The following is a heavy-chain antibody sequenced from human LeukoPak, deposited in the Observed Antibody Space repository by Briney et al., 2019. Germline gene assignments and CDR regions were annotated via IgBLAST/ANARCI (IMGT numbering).Heavy chain of an antibody. V-gene: IGHV3-48*02. CDR3: ARDSTYYDFWSGYYPQYYYYGMDV. J-gene: IGHJ6*02. Sequence: GGSLRLSCAASGFTFSSYSMNWVRQAPGKGLEWVSYIGSSSSTIYYADSVKGRFTTSGDNAKNSLYLQMNSLRDEDTAVYYCARDSTYYDFWSGYYPQYYYYGMDVWGQGTTVTVSS. D-gene: IGHD3-3*01. CDR1: GFTFSSYS. CDR2: IGSSSSTI.